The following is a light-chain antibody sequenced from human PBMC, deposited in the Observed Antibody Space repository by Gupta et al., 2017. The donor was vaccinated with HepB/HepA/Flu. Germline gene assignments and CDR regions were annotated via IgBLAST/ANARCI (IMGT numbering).Light chain of an antibody. CDR2: QVS. J-gene: IGKJ4*01. CDR1: QSLVFSDGNTF. Sequence: DVVLTQSPLSLPVTLGQPASISCRSSQSLVFSDGNTFLHWFQRRPGQSPRRLLYQVSKRDSGVPERFSGSGSGTDFTLRISRVEAEDVAIYYCVQGTHWPTFGGGTKVEIK. V-gene: IGKV2-30*01. CDR3: VQGTHWPT.